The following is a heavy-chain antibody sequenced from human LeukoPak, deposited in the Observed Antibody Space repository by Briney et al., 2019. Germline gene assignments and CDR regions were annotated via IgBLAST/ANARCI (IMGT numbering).Heavy chain of an antibody. V-gene: IGHV4-61*08. Sequence: PSETLSLTCTVSVGSISSGGYYWSWIPQHPGKGLEWIGYFYYSGSTYYNPSLKSRVTISVNTSKNQFSLNLSSVTGADTAVYYCARYYDTSTILHAFDVWGQGTMVTVSS. CDR3: ARYYDTSTILHAFDV. J-gene: IGHJ3*01. CDR2: FYYSGST. D-gene: IGHD3-22*01. CDR1: VGSISSGGYY.